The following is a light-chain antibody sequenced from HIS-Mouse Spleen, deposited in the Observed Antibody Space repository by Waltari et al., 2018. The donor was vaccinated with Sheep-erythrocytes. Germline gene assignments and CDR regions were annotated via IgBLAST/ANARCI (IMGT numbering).Light chain of an antibody. J-gene: IGKJ4*01. CDR1: EILLHSDGYHY. CDR3: MQDAQDPPLT. Sequence: IVMTQTPLSLSITPGEQASIACGGGEILLHSDGYHYLYWFLQKARPGSTLLFYEVSNRFSGVPARFSGRWTGTDFTLKISLVEAEDFGVYYCMQDAQDPPLTFGGGTKVEIK. V-gene: IGKV2D-26*01. CDR2: EVS.